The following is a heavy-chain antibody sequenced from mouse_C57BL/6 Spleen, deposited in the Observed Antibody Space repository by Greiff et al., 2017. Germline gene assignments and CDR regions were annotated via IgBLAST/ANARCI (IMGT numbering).Heavy chain of an antibody. CDR1: GYTFTSYC. J-gene: IGHJ1*03. V-gene: IGHV1-64*01. CDR2: IHPDSGST. D-gene: IGHD2-5*01. CDR3: ARGSNHLYFEV. Sequence: VQLQQPGAELVKPGASVKLSCKASGYTFTSYCMHWVQQTPGQGLEWIGMIHPDSGSTNYNEKFKSKATMTVDKSSSTAHMQLSSLTSEDSAVYYCARGSNHLYFEVWGTGTTVTVSS.